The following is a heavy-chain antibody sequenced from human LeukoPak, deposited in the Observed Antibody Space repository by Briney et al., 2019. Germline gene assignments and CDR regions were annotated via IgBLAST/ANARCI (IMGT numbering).Heavy chain of an antibody. V-gene: IGHV1-2*02. J-gene: IGHJ4*02. Sequence: ASVKVSCKASGYTFSGYYIHWVRQAPGLGLEWMGWINPNTGGTKYAQRFQDRVTMTRDTSISTAYMEVSRLRYDDTAVYYCARGAGGFGEFDFDYWGQGTLVTVSS. CDR2: INPNTGGT. CDR3: ARGAGGFGEFDFDY. CDR1: GYTFSGYY. D-gene: IGHD3-10*01.